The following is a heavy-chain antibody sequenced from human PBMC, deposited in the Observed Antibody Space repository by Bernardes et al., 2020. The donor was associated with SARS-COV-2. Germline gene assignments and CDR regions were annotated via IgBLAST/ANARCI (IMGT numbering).Heavy chain of an antibody. CDR1: GFRFRASG. CDR3: ARSGDCTGASCYQKGPFDY. CDR2: VWSDGSDR. Sequence: SLGISCAASGFRFRASGLHWVRQAPGPGLAWVAVVWSDGSDRFYTDSVRGRFTISRDNSENTVHLEMNSLRAEDTAIYYCARSGDCTGASCYQKGPFDYWGQGTLVNVSS. V-gene: IGHV3-33*01. J-gene: IGHJ4*02. D-gene: IGHD2-8*02.